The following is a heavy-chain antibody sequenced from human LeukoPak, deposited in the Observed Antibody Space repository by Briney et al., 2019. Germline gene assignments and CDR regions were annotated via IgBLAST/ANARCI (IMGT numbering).Heavy chain of an antibody. D-gene: IGHD3-22*01. CDR2: IKSNTDGGTT. CDR3: TSSQDSAYSRAFDI. Sequence: GGSLRLSCAASGFTFSNAWMSWVRQAPGKGLEWVGRIKSNTDGGTTDYAAPVKGRFTISRDDSKNALYLQMNGLKTEDTAVYYCTSSQDSAYSRAFDIWGQGTMVTVSS. CDR1: GFTFSNAW. J-gene: IGHJ3*02. V-gene: IGHV3-15*01.